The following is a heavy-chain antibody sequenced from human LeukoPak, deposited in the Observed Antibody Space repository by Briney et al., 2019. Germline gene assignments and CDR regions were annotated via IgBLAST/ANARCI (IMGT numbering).Heavy chain of an antibody. CDR1: GGSISSSGYY. Sequence: SETLSLTCTVSGGSISSSGYYWGWIRQPPGKGLEWIGEIYHSGSTNYNPSLKSRVTISVDTSKNQFSLKLSSVTAADTAVYYCAREYYYDSSGTRGFDYWGQGTLVTVSS. D-gene: IGHD3-22*01. CDR2: IYHSGST. CDR3: AREYYYDSSGTRGFDY. V-gene: IGHV4-39*07. J-gene: IGHJ4*02.